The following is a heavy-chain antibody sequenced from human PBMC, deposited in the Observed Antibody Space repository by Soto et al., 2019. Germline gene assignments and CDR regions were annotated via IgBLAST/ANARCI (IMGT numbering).Heavy chain of an antibody. CDR3: AGRHCSTNTCLYYYYMDV. V-gene: IGHV3-11*01. Sequence: GSLSLSCTASGFTFSDYFMSWIREAPGKGLEWISYISGGGGTKYYADSVKGRFTISGDNARNSLYLEMNSLRAEDTAVYYCAGRHCSTNTCLYYYYMDVWGRGTTVTVSS. CDR2: ISGGGGTK. J-gene: IGHJ6*03. D-gene: IGHD3-16*01. CDR1: GFTFSDYF.